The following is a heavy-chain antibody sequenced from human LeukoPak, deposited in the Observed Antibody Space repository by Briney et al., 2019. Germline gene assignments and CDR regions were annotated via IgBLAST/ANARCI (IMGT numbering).Heavy chain of an antibody. CDR3: ARDQPDQLDCSSTSCYARANYYYMDV. Sequence: SETLSLTCTVSGGSIRSYYWSWIWQPAGKGLEWIGRIYTSGSTNYNPSLKSRVTMSVDTSKNQFSLKLSSVTAADTAVYYCARDQPDQLDCSSTSCYARANYYYMDVWGKGTTVTVSS. CDR1: GGSIRSYY. V-gene: IGHV4-4*07. J-gene: IGHJ6*03. CDR2: IYTSGST. D-gene: IGHD2-2*01.